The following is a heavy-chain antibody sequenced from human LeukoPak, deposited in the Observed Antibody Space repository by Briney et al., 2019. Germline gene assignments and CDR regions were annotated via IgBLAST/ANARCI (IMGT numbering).Heavy chain of an antibody. D-gene: IGHD6-19*01. V-gene: IGHV4-38-2*02. CDR2: IYHSGSA. J-gene: IGHJ3*02. CDR3: ARGYASGWSPALDI. Sequence: SETLSLTCSVSGYSISSGYYWHWIRQPPGKGLEWIGSIYHSGSAYYNPSLRSRVTISVDTSKNQFSLKLSSVTAADTAVYYCARGYASGWSPALDIWGQGTMVTVSS. CDR1: GYSISSGYY.